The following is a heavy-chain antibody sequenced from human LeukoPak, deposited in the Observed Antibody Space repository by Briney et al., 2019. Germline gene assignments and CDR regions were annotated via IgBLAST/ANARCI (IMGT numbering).Heavy chain of an antibody. D-gene: IGHD1-14*01. V-gene: IGHV1-18*01. Sequence: ASVKVSCKSSGYTFTSYGISWVRQAPGQGLEWMGWISAYNGNTNYAQKFQGRVTMTTDTSTSTAYMELRSLRSDDTAVYYCARRHLRGNTLRGGHHLDPWGLGTLVAVSS. J-gene: IGHJ5*02. CDR3: ARRHLRGNTLRGGHHLDP. CDR1: GYTFTSYG. CDR2: ISAYNGNT.